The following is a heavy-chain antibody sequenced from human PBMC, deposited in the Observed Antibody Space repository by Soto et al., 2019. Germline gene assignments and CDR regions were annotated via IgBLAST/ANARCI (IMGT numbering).Heavy chain of an antibody. CDR3: ARGMSTNTVTTVDY. V-gene: IGHV4-39*01. D-gene: IGHD4-17*01. Sequence: SETLSLTCTVSGGSISSSSYYWGWIRQPPGKGLEWIGSIYYSGSTYYNPSLKSRVTISVDTSKNQFSLKLSSVTAADTAVYYCARGMSTNTVTTVDYWGQGTLVTVSS. J-gene: IGHJ4*02. CDR2: IYYSGST. CDR1: GGSISSSSYY.